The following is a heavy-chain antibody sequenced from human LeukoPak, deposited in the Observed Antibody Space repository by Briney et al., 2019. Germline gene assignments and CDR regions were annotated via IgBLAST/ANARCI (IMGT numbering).Heavy chain of an antibody. Sequence: GGSLRLSCAVSRFTFDRFAMSWVRQAPVKGLEWVSIISASGGITNYADSVKGRFTISRDNSKNTLLLQMNSLRVDDTAIYYCATESFHYWGQGTLVTVSS. CDR2: ISASGGIT. J-gene: IGHJ4*02. CDR1: RFTFDRFA. V-gene: IGHV3-23*01. CDR3: ATESFHY. D-gene: IGHD3-10*01.